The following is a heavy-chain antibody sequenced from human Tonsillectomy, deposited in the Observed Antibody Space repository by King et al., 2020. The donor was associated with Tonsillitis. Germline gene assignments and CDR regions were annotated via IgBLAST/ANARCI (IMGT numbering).Heavy chain of an antibody. D-gene: IGHD3-22*01. CDR3: ARDLYKSYYDSSGFFDF. CDR1: GFTFSTYP. Sequence: QLVQSGGGVVQPGRSLRLSCAASGFTFSTYPMHWVRQAPGKGLEWVAVISYDGSNKYYADSVKGRFTISRDNSKSTVYLQMHSLGPEDTAVYYCARDLYKSYYDSSGFFDFWGQGTLVTVSS. J-gene: IGHJ4*02. CDR2: ISYDGSNK. V-gene: IGHV3-30*04.